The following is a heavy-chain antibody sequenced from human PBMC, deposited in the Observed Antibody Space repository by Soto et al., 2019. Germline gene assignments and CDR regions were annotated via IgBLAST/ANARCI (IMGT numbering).Heavy chain of an antibody. CDR2: MSHSGGT. Sequence: QVQLQQWGAGLLKPSETLSLTCAVYGGFVSSGSYYWSWIRHPPGKGLAWIGEMSHSGGTHFTPSLKSRVTISVDTSKNQFSLKMSSVTAADTALYYCARVERGTATTVVDAFDIWGPGTMVTVSS. CDR1: GGFVSSGSYY. CDR3: ARVERGTATTVVDAFDI. J-gene: IGHJ3*02. D-gene: IGHD1-1*01. V-gene: IGHV4-34*01.